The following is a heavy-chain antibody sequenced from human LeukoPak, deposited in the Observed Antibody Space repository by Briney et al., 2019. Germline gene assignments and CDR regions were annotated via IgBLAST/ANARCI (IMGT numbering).Heavy chain of an antibody. CDR2: IIPILGIA. CDR3: ARADYGDYVMPYYYYGMDV. CDR1: GGTFSSYT. V-gene: IGHV1-69*02. J-gene: IGHJ6*02. D-gene: IGHD4-17*01. Sequence: ASVKVSCKASGGTFSSYTISWVRQAPGQGLEWMGRIIPILGIANYAQKFQGRVTITADKSTSTAYTELSSLRSEDTAVYYCARADYGDYVMPYYYYGMDVWGQGTTVTVSS.